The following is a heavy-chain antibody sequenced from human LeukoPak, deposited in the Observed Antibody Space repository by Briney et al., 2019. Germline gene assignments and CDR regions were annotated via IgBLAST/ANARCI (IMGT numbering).Heavy chain of an antibody. Sequence: GGSLRLSCAASGFTFSNSAMSWVRQAPGKGLEWVSGFTRNDETTSYADSVKGRFTISRDNSRDTLYLQMNSLAAEDTAVYYCAKVKVVGYSTFDYWGQGTLVTVSP. V-gene: IGHV3-23*01. J-gene: IGHJ4*02. CDR3: AKVKVVGYSTFDY. CDR2: FTRNDETT. D-gene: IGHD3-22*01. CDR1: GFTFSNSA.